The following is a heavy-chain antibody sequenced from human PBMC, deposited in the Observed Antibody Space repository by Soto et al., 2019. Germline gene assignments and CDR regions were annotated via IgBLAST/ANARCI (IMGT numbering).Heavy chain of an antibody. Sequence: QITLKESGPTLVKPTQTLTLTCTFSGFSLSTSGVGVGWIRQPPGKALEWLALIYWDDYKRYRPSLKSRLTITKDTSKNQVVLTMTNMDPVDTATYYCAHRVCGGDCFDAFDIWGQGIMVTVSS. D-gene: IGHD2-21*02. CDR3: AHRVCGGDCFDAFDI. CDR1: GFSLSTSGVG. V-gene: IGHV2-5*06. J-gene: IGHJ3*02. CDR2: IYWDDYK.